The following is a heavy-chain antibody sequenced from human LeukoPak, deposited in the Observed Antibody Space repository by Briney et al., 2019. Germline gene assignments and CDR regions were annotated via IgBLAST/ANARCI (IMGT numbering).Heavy chain of an antibody. V-gene: IGHV4-39*01. J-gene: IGHJ4*02. CDR1: GGSISSSSSY. CDR2: IYYSGST. Sequence: SETLSLTCTVSGGSISSSSSYWGWIRQSPGKGLEWIGTIYYSGSTYYNPSLKSRVTISVDTSKNQFSLNLSSVTAADTAVYYCVRGSTLRHYQYWGQGTLVTVSS. D-gene: IGHD3-16*01. CDR3: VRGSTLRHYQY.